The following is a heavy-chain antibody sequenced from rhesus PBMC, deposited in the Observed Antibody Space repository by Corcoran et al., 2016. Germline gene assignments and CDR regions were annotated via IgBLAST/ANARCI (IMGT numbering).Heavy chain of an antibody. V-gene: IGHV4-173*01. J-gene: IGHJ3*01. D-gene: IGHD1-44*02. Sequence: QLQLQESGPGLVKPSETLSLTCAVSGGSISSNYWSWIRQAPGKVQEGIGRISGSGGSTDYNPALRIRVTISTDTAKNQFSLKLSSVTAADTAVYYCARDETVAAYSGSYFDAFDFWGRGLRVTVSS. CDR3: ARDETVAAYSGSYFDAFDF. CDR1: GGSISSNY. CDR2: ISGSGGST.